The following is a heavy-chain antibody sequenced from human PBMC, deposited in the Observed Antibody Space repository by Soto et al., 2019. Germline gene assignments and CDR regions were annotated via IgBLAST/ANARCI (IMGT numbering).Heavy chain of an antibody. Sequence: SETLSLTCTVSGGSISSSNSYYIWIRQRPGKGLEWIGYIYYSGSIYQNPSLKSRVTISMDTSKNQVSLQLSSVTAADTAVYYCARDTDYGDFNYFDNWGQGALVTVSS. CDR1: GGSISSSNSY. CDR2: IYYSGSI. J-gene: IGHJ4*02. CDR3: ARDTDYGDFNYFDN. V-gene: IGHV4-31*03. D-gene: IGHD4-17*01.